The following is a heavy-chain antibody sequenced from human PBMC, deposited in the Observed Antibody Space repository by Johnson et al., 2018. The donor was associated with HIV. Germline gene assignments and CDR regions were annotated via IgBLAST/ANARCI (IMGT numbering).Heavy chain of an antibody. V-gene: IGHV3-13*01. CDR2: IGIVADT. J-gene: IGHJ3*02. Sequence: VQLVESGGVVVHPGGSLRLSCVASGFTFSSYDMHWVRQATGNGLEWVSGIGIVADTYYSASVKGRFTISRDNSKNRLHLQMNSLRAEDTAVYFCARGVKQQLSVVDAFDIWGQGTMVTVSS. CDR1: GFTFSSYD. D-gene: IGHD6-13*01. CDR3: ARGVKQQLSVVDAFDI.